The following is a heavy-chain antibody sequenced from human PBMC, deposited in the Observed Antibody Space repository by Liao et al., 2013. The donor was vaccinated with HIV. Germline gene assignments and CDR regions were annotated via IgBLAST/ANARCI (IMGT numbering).Heavy chain of an antibody. CDR1: GDSISSYY. V-gene: IGHV4-4*07. CDR3: ARVRADYYYYMDV. CDR2: VYTSGSI. Sequence: QVQLQESGPGLVKPSETLSLTCTVSGDSISSYYWSWIRQPAGKELEWIGRVYTSGSINYNPSLKSRVTMSVDTSKNQFSLKLSSVTAADTAVYYCARVRADYYYYMDVWGKGTTVTVSS. J-gene: IGHJ6*03.